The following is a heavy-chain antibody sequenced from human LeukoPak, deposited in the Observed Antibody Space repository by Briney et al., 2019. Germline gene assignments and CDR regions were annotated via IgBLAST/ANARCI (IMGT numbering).Heavy chain of an antibody. CDR3: ARLGTAPFDY. CDR2: IYHSGST. J-gene: IGHJ4*02. Sequence: SETLSLTCAVSGYSISSGYYWGWIRQPPGKGLEWIGSIYHSGSTYYNPSLKSRVTISVDTSKNQFSLKLSSVTAADTAVYYCARLGTAPFDYWGQGTLVTVSS. D-gene: IGHD2-21*02. CDR1: GYSISSGYY. V-gene: IGHV4-38-2*01.